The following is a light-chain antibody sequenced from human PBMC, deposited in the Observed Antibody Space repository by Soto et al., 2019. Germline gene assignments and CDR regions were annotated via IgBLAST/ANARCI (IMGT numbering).Light chain of an antibody. CDR2: EGS. V-gene: IGLV2-23*01. CDR3: CSYAGSSTSLV. Sequence: QSALTQPASVSGSPGQSITISCTGTSSDVGSYTIVSWYQQHPGKAPKLMIYEGSKRPSGVSNRFSGSKSGNTASLTISGLQAEDEADYYCCSYAGSSTSLVFGGGTKLTVL. CDR1: SSDVGSYTI. J-gene: IGLJ2*01.